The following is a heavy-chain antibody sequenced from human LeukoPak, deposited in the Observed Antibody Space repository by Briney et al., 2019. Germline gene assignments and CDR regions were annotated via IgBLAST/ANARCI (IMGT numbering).Heavy chain of an antibody. V-gene: IGHV3-30-3*01. CDR2: ISYDGSNK. J-gene: IGHJ4*02. CDR3: ARVAGISPFDY. Sequence: PGGSLRLSCAASGFTFSIYAMHWVRQAPGKGLEWVAVISYDGSNKYYADSVKGRFTISRDNSKNTLYPQMNSLRAEDTAVYYCARVAGISPFDYWGQGTLVTVSS. D-gene: IGHD6-13*01. CDR1: GFTFSIYA.